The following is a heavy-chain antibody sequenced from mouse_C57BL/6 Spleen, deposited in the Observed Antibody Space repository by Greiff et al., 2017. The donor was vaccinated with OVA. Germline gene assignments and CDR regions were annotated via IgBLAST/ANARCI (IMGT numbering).Heavy chain of an antibody. J-gene: IGHJ1*03. D-gene: IGHD2-12*01. Sequence: VQLKQSGPELVKPGASVKMSCKASGYTFTDYNMHWVKQSHGKSLEWIGYINPNNGGTSYNQKFKGKATLTVTKSSSTAYMELRSLTSEDSAVYYCARYYKGYFDVWGTGTTVTVSS. CDR3: ARYYKGYFDV. CDR1: GYTFTDYN. CDR2: INPNNGGT. V-gene: IGHV1-22*01.